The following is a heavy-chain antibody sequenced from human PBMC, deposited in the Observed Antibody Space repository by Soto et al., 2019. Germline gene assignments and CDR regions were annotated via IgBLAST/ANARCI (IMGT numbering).Heavy chain of an antibody. J-gene: IGHJ3*02. V-gene: IGHV1-2*04. CDR3: ARSRMVFGVVITLDAFDI. CDR2: INPNSGGT. CDR1: GYTFTGYY. Sequence: ASVKVSCKASGYTFTGYYMHWVRQAPGQGLEWMGWINPNSGGTNYAQKFQGWVTMTRDTSISTAYMELSRLRSDDTAVYYCARSRMVFGVVITLDAFDIWGQGTMVT. D-gene: IGHD3-3*01.